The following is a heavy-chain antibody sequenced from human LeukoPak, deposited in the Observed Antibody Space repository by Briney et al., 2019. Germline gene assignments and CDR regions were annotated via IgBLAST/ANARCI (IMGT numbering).Heavy chain of an antibody. CDR3: ARDKNQWLGEHYFDY. CDR2: MNPNSGNT. Sequence: GASVKVSCKASGYTFTSYDINWVRQATGQGLEWMGWMNPNSGNTGYAQKFQGRVTMTRDTSISTAYMELSRLRSDDTAVYYCARDKNQWLGEHYFDYWGQGTLVTVSS. CDR1: GYTFTSYD. V-gene: IGHV1-8*01. D-gene: IGHD6-19*01. J-gene: IGHJ4*02.